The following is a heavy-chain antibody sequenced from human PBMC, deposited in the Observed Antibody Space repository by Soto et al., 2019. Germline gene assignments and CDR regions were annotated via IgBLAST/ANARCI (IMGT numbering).Heavy chain of an antibody. J-gene: IGHJ5*02. D-gene: IGHD1-20*01. V-gene: IGHV4-39*07. CDR1: GGSISSSSYY. Sequence: SETLSLTCTVSGGSISSSSYYRGWIRQPPGKGLEWIGSLYYSGSTYYNPSLKSRVTISVDTSKNQFSLKLSSVTAADTAVYYCARDLEITTRVRWFDPWGQGTLVTVSS. CDR3: ARDLEITTRVRWFDP. CDR2: LYYSGST.